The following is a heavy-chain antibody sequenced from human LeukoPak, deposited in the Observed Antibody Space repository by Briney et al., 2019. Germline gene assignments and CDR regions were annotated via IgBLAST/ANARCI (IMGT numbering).Heavy chain of an antibody. CDR1: GYTFTSYG. J-gene: IGHJ1*01. CDR3: ARDGYQPLDVTYFQH. Sequence: ASVKVSCKASGYTFTSYGITWVRQAPGQGLEWMGWISAYNGNTNYPQKLQGRVTMTTDTSTSTAYMELRSLRSDDTAVHYCARDGYQPLDVTYFQHWGQGTLVTVSS. V-gene: IGHV1-18*01. D-gene: IGHD2-2*01. CDR2: ISAYNGNT.